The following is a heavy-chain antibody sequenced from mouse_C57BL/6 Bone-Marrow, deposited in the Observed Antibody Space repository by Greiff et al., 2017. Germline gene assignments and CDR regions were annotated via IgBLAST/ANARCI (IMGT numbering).Heavy chain of an antibody. CDR1: GYAFTNYL. Sequence: QVQLQQSGAELVRPGTSVKVSCKASGYAFTNYLIEWVKQRPGQGLEWIGVINPGSGGTNYNEKFKGKATLTADKSSSTAYMQLSSLTSEDSAVYFCARGGSPFDYWGQGTTLTVSS. CDR3: ARGGSPFDY. V-gene: IGHV1-54*01. D-gene: IGHD1-1*02. CDR2: INPGSGGT. J-gene: IGHJ2*01.